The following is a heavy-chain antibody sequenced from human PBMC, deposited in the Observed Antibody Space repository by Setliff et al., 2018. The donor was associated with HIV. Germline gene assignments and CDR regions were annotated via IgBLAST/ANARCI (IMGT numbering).Heavy chain of an antibody. D-gene: IGHD6-19*01. V-gene: IGHV4-61*09. J-gene: IGHJ4*02. CDR2: IHTTGTT. CDR3: ARDYSGWYYFDC. Sequence: PSETLSLTCTVSGGSISSGSYYWSWIRQPAGEGLEWIGQIHTTGTTNCNPSLKSRVTISVDTSKNQFSLKLSSVTAADTAVYYCARDYSGWYYFDCWGQGTLVTVSS. CDR1: GGSISSGSYY.